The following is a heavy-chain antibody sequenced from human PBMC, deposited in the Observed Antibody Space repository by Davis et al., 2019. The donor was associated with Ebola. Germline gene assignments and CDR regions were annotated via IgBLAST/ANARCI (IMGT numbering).Heavy chain of an antibody. CDR3: ATWARAYYYYGMDV. CDR1: GFIFSNYW. CDR2: ISNDGTII. Sequence: GESLKISCEVSGFIFSNYWMHWVRQAPGKGLVWVSRISNDGTIINYADSVKGRFSISRDNAKNSLYLEKNSLRAEDTAVYYCATWARAYYYYGMDVWGQGTTVTVSS. J-gene: IGHJ6*02. D-gene: IGHD3-16*01. V-gene: IGHV3-74*01.